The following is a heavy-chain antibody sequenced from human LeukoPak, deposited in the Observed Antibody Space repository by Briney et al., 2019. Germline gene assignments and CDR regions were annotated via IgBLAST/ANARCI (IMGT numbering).Heavy chain of an antibody. CDR3: ARGAYNWDAFDI. J-gene: IGHJ3*02. Sequence: SETLSLTCTVSGGSISSGDYYWSWLRQPPGKGLEWIGYIYHSGSTYYHPSLKSRVTISVDRSKNQFSLKLSSVTAADTAVYYCARGAYNWDAFDIWGQGTMVTVSS. CDR1: GGSISSGDYY. D-gene: IGHD1-20*01. V-gene: IGHV4-30-4*01. CDR2: IYHSGST.